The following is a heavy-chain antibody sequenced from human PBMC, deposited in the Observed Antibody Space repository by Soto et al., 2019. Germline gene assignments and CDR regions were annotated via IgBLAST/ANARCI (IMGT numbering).Heavy chain of an antibody. CDR3: ARVPHCSGGSCYNWFDP. V-gene: IGHV4-4*07. CDR2: IYTSGST. J-gene: IGHJ5*02. D-gene: IGHD2-15*01. Sequence: LSLTCTVSGGSISSYYWSWIRQPAGKGLEWIGRIYTSGSTNYNPSLKSRVTMSVDTSKNQFSLKLSSVTAADTAVYYCARVPHCSGGSCYNWFDPWGQGTLVTVSS. CDR1: GGSISSYY.